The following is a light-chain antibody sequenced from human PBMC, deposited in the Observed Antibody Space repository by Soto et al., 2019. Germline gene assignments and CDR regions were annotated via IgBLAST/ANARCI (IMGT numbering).Light chain of an antibody. CDR3: AARDDSLSGPV. V-gene: IGLV1-47*01. Sequence: QSVLTQPPSASGTPGQGVSVSGYGSSSNIGSNYVYWYQQLPGTAPKLLIYGSNQRPSGVPDRFSGSKSGTRASLAIRGLRSEDEGDYFCAARDDSLSGPVFGGGTKLTVL. CDR1: SSNIGSNY. CDR2: GSN. J-gene: IGLJ3*02.